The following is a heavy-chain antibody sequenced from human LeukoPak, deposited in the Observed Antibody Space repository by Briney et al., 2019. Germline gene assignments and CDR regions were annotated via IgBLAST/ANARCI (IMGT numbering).Heavy chain of an antibody. D-gene: IGHD2-2*02. CDR1: GGSVSDNH. CDR2: IHSSGST. V-gene: IGHV4-4*07. CDR3: AREARRYCTSTTCYMDLFFDY. J-gene: IGHJ4*02. Sequence: SETLSLTCDVSGGSVSDNHWSWIRLAAGKGLEWVGRIHSSGSTSYNPSLKSRVTLSIDTSKDEFPLQLSSMTAADTAVYYCAREARRYCTSTTCYMDLFFDYWGQGTLVTVSS.